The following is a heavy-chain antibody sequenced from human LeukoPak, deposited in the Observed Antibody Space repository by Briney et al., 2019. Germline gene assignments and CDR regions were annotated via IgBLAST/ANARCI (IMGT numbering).Heavy chain of an antibody. CDR3: ARESLRYSYGFFDY. CDR1: GYTVTSYY. J-gene: IGHJ4*02. CDR2: IDPSDGST. D-gene: IGHD5-18*01. V-gene: IGHV1-46*01. Sequence: GASVKVSCKASGYTVTSYYMYWVRQAPGQGLGWMGIIDPSDGSTSYAQKFQGRVTMTRDTSTSTVYMELSSLRSQDTAVYYCARESLRYSYGFFDYWGQGTLVTVSS.